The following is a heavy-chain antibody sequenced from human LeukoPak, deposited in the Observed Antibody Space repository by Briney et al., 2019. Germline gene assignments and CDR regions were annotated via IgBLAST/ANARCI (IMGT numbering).Heavy chain of an antibody. J-gene: IGHJ6*03. CDR3: ARGSRAIVATKFARGRYMDV. CDR1: GFTFSNYA. D-gene: IGHD5-12*01. V-gene: IGHV3-30*04. CDR2: ISHAGSNK. Sequence: GGSLRLSCAASGFTFSNYAIHWVRQAPGKGLEWVAVISHAGSNKYYADSVKGRFTISRDNSKNTLYLQMNSLRTEDTAVYYCARGSRAIVATKFARGRYMDVWGKGTTVTVSS.